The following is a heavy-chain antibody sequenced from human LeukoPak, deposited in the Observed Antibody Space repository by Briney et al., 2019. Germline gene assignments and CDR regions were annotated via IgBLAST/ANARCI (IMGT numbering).Heavy chain of an antibody. V-gene: IGHV3-53*01. CDR3: ARDRRRLRGQNGDGDTFDI. J-gene: IGHJ3*02. Sequence: PGGSLRLSCTAFGFSVGGNCISWVRQAPGKGLEWVSIFYIDGRAFHAASVKGRFTMSRDISKNSVDLQMNSLRAEDTAVYFCARDRRRLRGQNGDGDTFDIWGQGTRVTVSS. CDR1: GFSVGGNC. CDR2: FYIDGRA. D-gene: IGHD2-8*01.